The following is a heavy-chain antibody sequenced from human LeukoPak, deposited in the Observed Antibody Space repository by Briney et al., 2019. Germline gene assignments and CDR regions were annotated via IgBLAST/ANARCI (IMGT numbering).Heavy chain of an antibody. CDR3: ARGLTVVTRAFGY. CDR1: GYTFTSYD. D-gene: IGHD4-23*01. V-gene: IGHV1-8*03. Sequence: ASVKVSCKASGYTFTSYDINWVRQATGQGLEWMGWMNPNSGNTGYAQKFQGRVTITGNTSISTAYMELSSLRSEDTAVYYCARGLTVVTRAFGYWGQGTLVTVSS. CDR2: MNPNSGNT. J-gene: IGHJ4*02.